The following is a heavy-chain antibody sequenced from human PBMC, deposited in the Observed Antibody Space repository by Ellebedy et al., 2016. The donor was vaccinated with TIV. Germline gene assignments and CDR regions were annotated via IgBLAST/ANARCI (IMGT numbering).Heavy chain of an antibody. CDR3: ARRVSYGDYAVHVNSWFDS. Sequence: GESLKISCAASGFSFRSYWMSWVRQAPGKGLEWVANIYQNGSKKYYVDAVEGRFTISRDNANKILYLQMKSLGAEDTAVYYCARRVSYGDYAVHVNSWFDSWGQGTPVPVAP. J-gene: IGHJ5*01. CDR2: IYQNGSKK. D-gene: IGHD4-17*01. CDR1: GFSFRSYW. V-gene: IGHV3-7*01.